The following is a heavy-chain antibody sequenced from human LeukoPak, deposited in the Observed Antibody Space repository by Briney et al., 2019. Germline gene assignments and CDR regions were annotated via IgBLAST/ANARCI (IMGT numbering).Heavy chain of an antibody. CDR3: AKRRGYSYKLGGNYFDY. V-gene: IGHV4-34*01. J-gene: IGHJ4*02. CDR1: GGSLSGYY. Sequence: SETLSLTCAVYGGSLSGYYWSWIRQPPGKGLEWIGEINHSGSTNYNPPLKSRVTISVDTSKNQFSLKLSSVTAADTAVYYCAKRRGYSYKLGGNYFDYWGQGTLVTVSS. CDR2: INHSGST. D-gene: IGHD5-18*01.